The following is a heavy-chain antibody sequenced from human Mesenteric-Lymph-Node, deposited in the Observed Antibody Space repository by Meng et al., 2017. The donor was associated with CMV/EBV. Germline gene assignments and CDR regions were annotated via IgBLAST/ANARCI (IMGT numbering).Heavy chain of an antibody. CDR2: IKEDGSQK. V-gene: IGHV3-7*01. J-gene: IGHJ4*02. D-gene: IGHD6-19*01. Sequence: GESLKISCAASGFTFSSYAMSWVRQAPGKGLEWVANIKEDGSQKYYVDSVEGRFTISRDNAKNSLYLQMNSLRVEDTAVYYCVRPEGNGWFRDAYWGQGTLVTVSS. CDR3: VRPEGNGWFRDAY. CDR1: GFTFSSYA.